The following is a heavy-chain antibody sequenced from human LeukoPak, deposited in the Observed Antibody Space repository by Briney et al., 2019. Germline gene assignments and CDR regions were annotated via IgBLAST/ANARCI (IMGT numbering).Heavy chain of an antibody. V-gene: IGHV1-18*01. CDR2: ISAYNGNT. J-gene: IGHJ4*02. D-gene: IGHD2-2*01. CDR1: GYTFTSYG. CDR3: ARLYIVVVPAAPANYFDY. Sequence: ASVKVSCKASGYTFTSYGISWVRQAPGQGPEWMGWISAYNGNTNYAQKLQGRVTMTTDTSTGTAYMELRSLRSDDTAVYYCARLYIVVVPAAPANYFDYWGQGTLVTVSS.